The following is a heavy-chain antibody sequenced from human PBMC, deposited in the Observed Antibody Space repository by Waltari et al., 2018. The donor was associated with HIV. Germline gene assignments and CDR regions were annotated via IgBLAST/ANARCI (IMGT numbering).Heavy chain of an antibody. CDR1: GCTLSSLG. V-gene: IGHV3-48*03. D-gene: IGHD4-17*01. CDR2: ISSSGSTI. Sequence: EVELVAAGGGLVTPGGSLIPSCAVSGCTLSSLGMNWVRQAPGKGLEWVSYISSSGSTIYYADSVKGRFTISRDNAKNSLYLQMNSLRAEDTAVYYCAGAYGDSFDYWGQGTLVTVSS. J-gene: IGHJ4*02. CDR3: AGAYGDSFDY.